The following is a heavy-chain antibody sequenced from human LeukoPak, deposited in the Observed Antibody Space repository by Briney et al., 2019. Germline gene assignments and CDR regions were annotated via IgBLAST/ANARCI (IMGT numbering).Heavy chain of an antibody. CDR1: GYTFTSYY. CDR3: ARLITMVRGVPPRDGMDV. CDR2: INPSGGST. D-gene: IGHD3-10*01. J-gene: IGHJ6*02. Sequence: ASVKVSCKASGYTFTSYYMHWVRQAPGRGLEWMGIINPSGGSTSYAQKFQGRVTMTRDTSTSTVYMELSSLRSEDTAVYYCARLITMVRGVPPRDGMDVWGQRTTVTVSS. V-gene: IGHV1-46*01.